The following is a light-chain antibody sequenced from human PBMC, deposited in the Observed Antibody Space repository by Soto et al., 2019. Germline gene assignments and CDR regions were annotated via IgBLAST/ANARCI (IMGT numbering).Light chain of an antibody. CDR3: QKYNSGSRT. CDR2: AAS. J-gene: IGKJ1*01. Sequence: DIQMTQSPSSLSASVGDRVTITCRASHGISNYLAWYQQKPGKIPKLLIYAASTLQSGVPSRFSGGESRTDFTLTISSLQPEDIATYYCQKYNSGSRTFGQGTKVEIK. CDR1: HGISNY. V-gene: IGKV1-27*01.